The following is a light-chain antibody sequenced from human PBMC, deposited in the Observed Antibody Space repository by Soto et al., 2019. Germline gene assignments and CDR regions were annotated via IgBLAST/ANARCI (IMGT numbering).Light chain of an antibody. Sequence: EIVLTQSPATLSLSPGERATLSCRASQSVSSYLAWYQQKPGQAPRLLMYGSYHRATGIPARFSGSGSGTDFTLTISSLEPEDFAVYYCQQHSNWPPITFGQGTRLEIK. CDR3: QQHSNWPPIT. CDR2: GSY. J-gene: IGKJ5*01. CDR1: QSVSSY. V-gene: IGKV3-11*01.